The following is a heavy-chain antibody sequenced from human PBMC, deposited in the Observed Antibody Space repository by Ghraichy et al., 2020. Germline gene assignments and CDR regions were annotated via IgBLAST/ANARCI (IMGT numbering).Heavy chain of an antibody. D-gene: IGHD5-18*01. J-gene: IGHJ2*01. CDR3: AKEGRPYSGGGSCDL. CDR1: GFTFNSYA. Sequence: GESLNISCAASGFTFNSYAMGWVRQAPGKGLEWVSTINEHGRATYYAASVKGRFTISRDNSRDTLFLQVNSLRFDDTAVYYCAKEGRPYSGGGSCDLWGRGTLVTVSS. V-gene: IGHV3-23*01. CDR2: INEHGRAT.